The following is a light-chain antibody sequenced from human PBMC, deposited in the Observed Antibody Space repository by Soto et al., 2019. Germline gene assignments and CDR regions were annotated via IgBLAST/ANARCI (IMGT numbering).Light chain of an antibody. CDR3: CSYAGSHWV. Sequence: QSALTQPASVSGSPGQSITISCTGTSSDVGSYNLVSWYQQHPGKAPKLMIYEVSERPSGVSNRFSGSKSGNTASLTISGLQAEDEADYYCCSYAGSHWVFGGGTKLTVL. V-gene: IGLV2-23*02. CDR2: EVS. J-gene: IGLJ3*02. CDR1: SSDVGSYNL.